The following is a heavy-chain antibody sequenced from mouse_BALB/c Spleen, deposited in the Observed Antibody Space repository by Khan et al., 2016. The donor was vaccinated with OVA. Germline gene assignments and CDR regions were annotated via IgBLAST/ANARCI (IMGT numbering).Heavy chain of an antibody. CDR2: IDPSDSHT. CDR3: ARSYLYGSSTWFVY. V-gene: IGHV1-69*02. CDR1: GYTFTSYW. D-gene: IGHD1-1*01. J-gene: IGHJ3*01. Sequence: QVQLQQSGTELVKPGASVKLSCKASGYTFTSYWMHWVKRRPGQGLEWIGEIDPSDSHTNYNQEFNGKATLTVDKSSNTAYMQLSSLTSEDSAVYYCARSYLYGSSTWFVYWGLGTLVTVSA.